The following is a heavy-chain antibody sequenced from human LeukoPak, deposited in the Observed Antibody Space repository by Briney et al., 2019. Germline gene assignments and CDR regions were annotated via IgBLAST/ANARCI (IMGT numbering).Heavy chain of an antibody. CDR2: ISNSGGTT. J-gene: IGHJ4*02. CDR3: AKGTYYDSSGYSDY. Sequence: GGSLRLSCAASGFTFSSYAMSWVRQAPGKGLEWVSGISNSGGTTYYADSVKGRLTISRDNSKNTLYLHMNSLRPEDTAVYYCAKGTYYDSSGYSDYWGQGTLVTVSS. D-gene: IGHD3-22*01. CDR1: GFTFSSYA. V-gene: IGHV3-23*01.